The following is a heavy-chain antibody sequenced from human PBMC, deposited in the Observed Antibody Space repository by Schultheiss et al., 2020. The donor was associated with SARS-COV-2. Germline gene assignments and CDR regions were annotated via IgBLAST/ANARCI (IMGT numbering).Heavy chain of an antibody. CDR1: GGSISSSSYY. CDR2: INHSGST. Sequence: SETLSLTCTVSGGSISSSSYYWGWIRQPPGKGLEWIGEINHSGSTNYNPSLKSRVTISVDTSKNQFSLKLSSVTAADTAVYYCASMLAKAAAGKPDGFDPWGQGTLVTVSS. D-gene: IGHD6-13*01. J-gene: IGHJ5*02. CDR3: ASMLAKAAAGKPDGFDP. V-gene: IGHV4-39*07.